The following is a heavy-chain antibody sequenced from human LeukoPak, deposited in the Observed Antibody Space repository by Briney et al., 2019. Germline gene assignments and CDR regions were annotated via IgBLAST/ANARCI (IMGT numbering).Heavy chain of an antibody. D-gene: IGHD3-10*01. V-gene: IGHV4-39*01. CDR2: IYYSGST. J-gene: IGHJ6*03. CDR3: ANGSGADYRAYMDV. Sequence: PSETLSLTCTVSGGSISSSSYFWGWIRQPPGKGLEWIGSIYYSGSTYYNPSLKSRVTISVDTSKNQFSLKLSSVTAADTAVHYCANGSGADYRAYMDVWGKGTTVTMSS. CDR1: GGSISSSSYF.